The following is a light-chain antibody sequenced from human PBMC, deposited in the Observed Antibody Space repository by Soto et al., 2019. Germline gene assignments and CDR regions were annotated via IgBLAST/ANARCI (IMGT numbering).Light chain of an antibody. CDR1: QSVSSSY. CDR3: QQYGSSPQT. J-gene: IGKJ1*01. Sequence: EIVLTQSPGTLSLSPGGRATLSCRASQSVSSSYLAWYQQKPGQAPRLLIYGASSRATGIPDRFSGSGSGTDFTLTISGLEPEDFAVYYCQQYGSSPQTFGQGTKVDIK. V-gene: IGKV3-20*01. CDR2: GAS.